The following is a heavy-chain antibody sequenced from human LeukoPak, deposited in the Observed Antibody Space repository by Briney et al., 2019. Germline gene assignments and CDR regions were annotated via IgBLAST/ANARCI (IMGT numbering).Heavy chain of an antibody. J-gene: IGHJ6*02. Sequence: SQTLSLTCTGSGGSISSGDYYWSWIRQPPGKGLEWIGYIYYSGSTYYNPSLKSLVTISVDTSKNQFSLKLSSVTAADTAVYYCARDGGPYYGSGNPLMAGGMDVWGQGTTVTVSS. CDR2: IYYSGST. CDR1: GGSISSGDYY. D-gene: IGHD3-10*01. V-gene: IGHV4-30-4*01. CDR3: ARDGGPYYGSGNPLMAGGMDV.